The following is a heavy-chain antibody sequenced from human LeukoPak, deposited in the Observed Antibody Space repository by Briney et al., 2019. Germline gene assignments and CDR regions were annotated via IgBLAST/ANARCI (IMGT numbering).Heavy chain of an antibody. D-gene: IGHD1-1*01. CDR3: AKGDNWNIPDY. CDR1: GFTFSSYG. CDR2: ISYDGSNK. Sequence: GGSLRLSCAASGFTFSSYGMHWVRQAPGKGLEWVAVISYDGSNKYYADSVKGRFTISRDNSKNTLYLQMNSLRAEDTAVYYCAKGDNWNIPDYWGQGTLVTVSS. J-gene: IGHJ4*02. V-gene: IGHV3-30*18.